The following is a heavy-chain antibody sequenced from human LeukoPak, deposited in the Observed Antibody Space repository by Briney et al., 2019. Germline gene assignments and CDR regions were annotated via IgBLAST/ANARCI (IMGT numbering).Heavy chain of an antibody. D-gene: IGHD3-10*01. CDR3: ARNRSRGFGELRGSGFDY. V-gene: IGHV4-30-4*01. CDR2: IYYSGST. CDR1: GGSISSGDYY. Sequence: SQTLSLTCTVSGGSISSGDYYWSWIRQPPGKGLEWIGYIYYSGSTYYNPSLKSRVTISVDTSKNQFSLKLSSVTAADTAVYYCARNRSRGFGELRGSGFDYWGQGTLVTVSS. J-gene: IGHJ4*02.